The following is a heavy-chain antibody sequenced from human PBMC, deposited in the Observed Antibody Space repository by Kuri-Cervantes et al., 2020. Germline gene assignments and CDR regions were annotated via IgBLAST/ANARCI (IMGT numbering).Heavy chain of an antibody. V-gene: IGHV1-18*01. CDR3: ARDGRSSYSQDRVYYYYMDV. J-gene: IGHJ6*03. D-gene: IGHD5-18*01. CDR1: GYTFTSYG. Sequence: ASVKVSCKASGYTFTSYGISWVRQAPGQGLEWMGWISAYNGNTNYAQKLQGRVTMTTDTSTSTAYMELRSLRSDDTAVYYCARDGRSSYSQDRVYYYYMDVWGKGTTVTVSS. CDR2: ISAYNGNT.